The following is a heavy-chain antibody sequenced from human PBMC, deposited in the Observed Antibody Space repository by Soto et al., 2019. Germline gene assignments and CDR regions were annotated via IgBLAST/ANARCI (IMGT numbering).Heavy chain of an antibody. J-gene: IGHJ5*02. CDR3: ARHYSSGSRNWFDP. CDR2: IYYIGST. V-gene: IGHV4-39*01. Sequence: SETLSLTCSVSGGSISSSSYFWGWFLQPPGKGLEWIGSIYYIGSTYYNPSLRSRVTISVGTPKNQFSLKLSSVTAADTAVFYCARHYSSGSRNWFDPWGQGTLVTVSS. CDR1: GGSISSSSYF. D-gene: IGHD6-19*01.